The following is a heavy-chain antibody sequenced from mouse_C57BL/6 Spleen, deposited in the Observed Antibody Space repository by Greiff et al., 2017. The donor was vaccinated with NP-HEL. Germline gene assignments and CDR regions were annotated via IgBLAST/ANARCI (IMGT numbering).Heavy chain of an antibody. CDR2: IDPSDSYT. V-gene: IGHV1-69*01. J-gene: IGHJ3*01. Sequence: QVQLQQPGAELVMPGASVKLSCKASGYTFTSYWMHWVKQRPGQGLEWIGEIDPSDSYTNYNQKFKGKSTLTVDKSSSTAYMQLSSLTSEDSAVYYCARQGLYSNYGAYCGQGTLGTVSA. CDR3: ARQGLYSNYGAY. CDR1: GYTFTSYW. D-gene: IGHD2-5*01.